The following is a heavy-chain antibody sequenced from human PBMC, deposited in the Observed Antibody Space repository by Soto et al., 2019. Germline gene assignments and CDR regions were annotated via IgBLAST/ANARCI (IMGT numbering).Heavy chain of an antibody. CDR1: GGSISSGGYY. J-gene: IGHJ5*02. Sequence: TLSLTCTVSGGSISSGGYYWSWLRQHPGKGLEWIGYIYYSGSTYYNPSLKSRVTISVDTSKNQFSLKLSSVTAADTAVYYCARGLDPLVLGFDPWGQGTLVTVSS. D-gene: IGHD3-10*01. CDR2: IYYSGST. V-gene: IGHV4-31*03. CDR3: ARGLDPLVLGFDP.